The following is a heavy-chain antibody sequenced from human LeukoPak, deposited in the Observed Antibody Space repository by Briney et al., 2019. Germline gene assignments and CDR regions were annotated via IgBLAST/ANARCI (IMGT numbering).Heavy chain of an antibody. V-gene: IGHV3-23*01. CDR2: ISVSGGST. J-gene: IGHJ3*02. Sequence: GGSLRLSCAASGFTFSSYGMSWVRQAPGKGLEWVSAISVSGGSTHYADSVKGRFTISRDNSKNTLYLQMKSLRAEDTAVYYCAKVRGGSGWEDDAFDIWGQGTMVSVSS. CDR1: GFTFSSYG. CDR3: AKVRGGSGWEDDAFDI. D-gene: IGHD6-19*01.